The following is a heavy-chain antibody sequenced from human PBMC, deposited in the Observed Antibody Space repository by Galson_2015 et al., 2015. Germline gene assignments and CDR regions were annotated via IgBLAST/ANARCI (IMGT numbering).Heavy chain of an antibody. CDR3: ARGSRGSGSYYFDY. V-gene: IGHV3-7*03. CDR2: IKQDGSEK. J-gene: IGHJ4*02. CDR1: GFTFSSYW. Sequence: SLRLSCAASGFTFSSYWMSWVRQAPGKGLEWVANIKQDGSEKYYVDSVKGRFTISRDNAKNSLYLQMNSLRAEDTAVYYCARGSRGSGSYYFDYWGQGTPVTVSS. D-gene: IGHD3-10*01.